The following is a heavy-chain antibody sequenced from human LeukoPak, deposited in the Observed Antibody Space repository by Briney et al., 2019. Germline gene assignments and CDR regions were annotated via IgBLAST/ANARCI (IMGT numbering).Heavy chain of an antibody. J-gene: IGHJ4*02. D-gene: IGHD3-10*01. CDR1: GYSISSGFF. CDR3: ARGTGFFRGANY. V-gene: IGHV4-38-2*02. Sequence: SETLSLTCTVSGYSISSGFFWGWIRQPPGKGLEWIGSIYHSGSTYYNSSLKSRVSISVDTSKNQFSLKLSSVTAADTAVYYCARGTGFFRGANYWGQGTLVTVSS. CDR2: IYHSGST.